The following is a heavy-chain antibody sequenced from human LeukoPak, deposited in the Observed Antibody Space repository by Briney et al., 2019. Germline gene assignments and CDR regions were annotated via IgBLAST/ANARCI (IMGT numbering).Heavy chain of an antibody. CDR2: ISGYNGNT. D-gene: IGHD6-6*01. V-gene: IGHV1-18*01. CDR1: GYTFTSYG. Sequence: ASVKVSCKASGYTFTSYGISWVRQAPGQGPEWMGWISGYNGNTNYAQKFQGRAIMTTDTSTSTAYMELRSLRSDDTAVYYCARDGSSSSFDYWGQGTLVTVSS. CDR3: ARDGSSSSFDY. J-gene: IGHJ4*02.